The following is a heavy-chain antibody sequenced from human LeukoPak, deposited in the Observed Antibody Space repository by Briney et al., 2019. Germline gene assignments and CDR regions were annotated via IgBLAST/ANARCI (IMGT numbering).Heavy chain of an antibody. D-gene: IGHD3-16*01. CDR3: VRDLGGF. V-gene: IGHV3-74*01. CDR2: ISSNGRTT. Sequence: GGSLRLSCAASGFTFSSHWMHWVRQGPGKGLVWVSRISSNGRTTDYADSVKGRFTISRDNRKNTLYLQMNSLRVEDIGVYYCVRDLGGFWGQGTLVTVSS. CDR1: GFTFSSHW. J-gene: IGHJ4*02.